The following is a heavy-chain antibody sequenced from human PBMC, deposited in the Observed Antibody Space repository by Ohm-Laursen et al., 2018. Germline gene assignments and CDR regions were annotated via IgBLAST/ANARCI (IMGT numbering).Heavy chain of an antibody. D-gene: IGHD4-23*01. V-gene: IGHV3-9*01. J-gene: IGHJ6*02. CDR3: AKEDWSGGNLIMDV. Sequence: SLRLSCAASGFTFDDYAMHWVRQAPGKGLEWVSGISWNSGSIGYADSVKGRFTISRDNAKKSLYLQMNSLRPEDTAIYYCAKEDWSGGNLIMDVWGQGTTVTVSS. CDR2: ISWNSGSI. CDR1: GFTFDDYA.